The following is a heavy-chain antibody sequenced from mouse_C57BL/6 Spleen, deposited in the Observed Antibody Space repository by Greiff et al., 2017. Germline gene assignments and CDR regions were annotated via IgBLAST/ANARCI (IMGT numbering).Heavy chain of an antibody. CDR1: GFSLTSYG. D-gene: IGHD4-1*01. J-gene: IGHJ4*01. V-gene: IGHV2-2*01. Sequence: QVQLQQSGPGLVQPSQSLSITCTVSGFSLTSYGVHWVRQSPGKGLEWLGVIWSGGSTDYNAALISRLSISKDNSKSQVFFKMNSLQADDTAIYYCARRNWDPYAMDYWGQGTSVTVSS. CDR3: ARRNWDPYAMDY. CDR2: IWSGGST.